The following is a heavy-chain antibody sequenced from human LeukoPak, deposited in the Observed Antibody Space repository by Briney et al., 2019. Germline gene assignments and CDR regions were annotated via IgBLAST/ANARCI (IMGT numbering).Heavy chain of an antibody. D-gene: IGHD5-24*01. CDR1: GFTFSSYA. CDR2: ISYDGSNK. J-gene: IGHJ4*02. V-gene: IGHV3-30-3*01. Sequence: PGRSLRLSCAASGFTFSSYAMHWVRQAPGKGLEWVAVISYDGSNKYYADSVKGRFTISRDNSKSTLYLQMNSLRAEDTAVYYCARARDGYNIFDYWGQGTLVTVSS. CDR3: ARARDGYNIFDY.